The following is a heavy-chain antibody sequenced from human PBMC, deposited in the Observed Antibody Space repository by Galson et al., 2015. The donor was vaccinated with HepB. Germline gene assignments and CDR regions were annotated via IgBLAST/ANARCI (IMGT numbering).Heavy chain of an antibody. CDR2: MNHSGRT. Sequence: LSLTCTVNDGSFRGYQWSWIRQPPGKGLEWIGEMNHSGRTDTNPSLKSRVTISVDTSNNQFSLRLSSVTAADTAVYHCARGRAFDIWDQGAMVTVSS. V-gene: IGHV4-34*01. J-gene: IGHJ3*02. CDR1: DGSFRGYQ. CDR3: ARGRAFDI.